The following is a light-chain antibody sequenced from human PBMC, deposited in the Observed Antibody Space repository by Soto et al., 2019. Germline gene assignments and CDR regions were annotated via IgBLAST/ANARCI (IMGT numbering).Light chain of an antibody. J-gene: IGLJ3*02. V-gene: IGLV7-43*01. CDR3: LLYDGGAWV. Sequence: QTVVTQEPSLTVSPGGTVTLTCASSTGAVTSGYYPNWFQQKPGQAPRALIYSINNKHSWTPARFSGSLLGGKAALTLSGVQPEDEAEYYCLLYDGGAWVFGGGTKLTVL. CDR1: TGAVTSGYY. CDR2: SIN.